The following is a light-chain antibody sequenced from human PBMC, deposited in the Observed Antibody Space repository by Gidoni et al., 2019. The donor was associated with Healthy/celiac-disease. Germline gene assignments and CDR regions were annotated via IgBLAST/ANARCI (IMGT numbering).Light chain of an antibody. CDR3: KQYDNLPIT. CDR2: DAS. V-gene: IGKV1-33*01. CDR1: QDISNY. Sequence: DIQMTQSPSSLSASVGDRVTITCQASQDISNYLNWYQQKPGKAPKHLIYDASNFETGVPSRFGGSGSGTDFTFTISSLQPEDIATYYCKQYDNLPITFGRGTRLEIK. J-gene: IGKJ5*01.